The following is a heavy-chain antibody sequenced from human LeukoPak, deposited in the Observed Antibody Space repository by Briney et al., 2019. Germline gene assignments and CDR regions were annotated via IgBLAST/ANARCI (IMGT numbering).Heavy chain of an antibody. V-gene: IGHV3-15*01. CDR2: IKSKTDGGTT. CDR1: GFTFSNAW. J-gene: IGHJ4*02. CDR3: TRSDLLGYCSSTSCYTSPIPDY. D-gene: IGHD2-2*01. Sequence: GGSLRLSCAASGFTFSNAWMSWVRQAPGKGLEWVGRIKSKTDGGTTDYAAPVKGRFTISRDDSKNTLYLQMNSLKTEDTAVYYCTRSDLLGYCSSTSCYTSPIPDYWGQGTLVTVSS.